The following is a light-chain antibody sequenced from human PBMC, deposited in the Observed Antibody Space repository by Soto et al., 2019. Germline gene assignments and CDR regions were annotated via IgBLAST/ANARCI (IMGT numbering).Light chain of an antibody. CDR3: KKNVNSITWT. V-gene: IGKV3-20*01. CDR2: AAS. Sequence: EVVLTQSPGTVSLSPGERATLSCRASQSVTNNYLAWYQQKAGQAPRLLIYAASTRATGIPDRLNGSGTGTAFSFSIRRLEPEEFAVYYCKKNVNSITWTFGQGTKVEIK. CDR1: QSVTNNY. J-gene: IGKJ1*01.